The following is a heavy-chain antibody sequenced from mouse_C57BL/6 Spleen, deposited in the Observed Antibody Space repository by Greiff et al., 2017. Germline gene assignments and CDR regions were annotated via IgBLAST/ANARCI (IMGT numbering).Heavy chain of an antibody. CDR3: ARSGLRYYFDY. CDR2: IYPGDGDT. Sequence: VQRVESGPELVKPGASVKISCKASGYAFSSSWMNWVKQRPGKGLEWIGRIYPGDGDTNYNGKFKGKATLTADKSSSTAYMQLSSLTSEDSAVYFCARSGLRYYFDYWGQGTTLTVSS. CDR1: GYAFSSSW. V-gene: IGHV1-82*01. J-gene: IGHJ2*01. D-gene: IGHD2-4*01.